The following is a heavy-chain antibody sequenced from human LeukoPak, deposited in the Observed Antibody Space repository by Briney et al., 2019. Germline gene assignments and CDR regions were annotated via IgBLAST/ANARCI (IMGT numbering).Heavy chain of an antibody. Sequence: EASVTVSCKASGYTFTSYDMNWVRQAPGQGLEWMGWMNPNSGNTGYAQKFQGRVTMTRDTSISTAYMELSRLRSDDTAVYYCARGQETWWLAEGFFDYWGQGTLVTVSS. J-gene: IGHJ4*02. CDR3: ARGQETWWLAEGFFDY. V-gene: IGHV1-8*01. D-gene: IGHD6-19*01. CDR1: GYTFTSYD. CDR2: MNPNSGNT.